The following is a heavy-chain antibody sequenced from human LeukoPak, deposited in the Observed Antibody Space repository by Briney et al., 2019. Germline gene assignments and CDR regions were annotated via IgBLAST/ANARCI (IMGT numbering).Heavy chain of an antibody. CDR2: IGGRGGST. Sequence: PGGSLRLSCAASGFRFSDYTMTWVRQAPGKGPEWVSAIGGRGGSTYYADFLGGRFTISRDNSKGMLYLQMNSLKVEDTATYYCGKEGGAWGQGTKVTVSS. D-gene: IGHD3-16*01. V-gene: IGHV3-23*01. CDR3: GKEGGA. CDR1: GFRFSDYT. J-gene: IGHJ5*02.